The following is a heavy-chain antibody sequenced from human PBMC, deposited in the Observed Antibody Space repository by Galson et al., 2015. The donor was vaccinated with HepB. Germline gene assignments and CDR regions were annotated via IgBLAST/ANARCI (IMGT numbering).Heavy chain of an antibody. CDR2: IIPILCIA. CDR1: GGTFSSYT. D-gene: IGHD5-18*01. V-gene: IGHV1-69*04. CDR3: AREKPGYSYGEPTGPYNWFDP. Sequence: SVKVSCKASGGTFSSYTISWVRQAPGQGLEWMGRIIPILCIANYAQKFQGRVTITADKSTSTAYMELSGLRSEDTAVYYCAREKPGYSYGEPTGPYNWFDPWVPGTLVTVSS. J-gene: IGHJ5*02.